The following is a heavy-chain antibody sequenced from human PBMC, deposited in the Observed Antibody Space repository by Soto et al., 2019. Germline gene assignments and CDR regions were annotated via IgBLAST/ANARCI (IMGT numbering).Heavy chain of an antibody. D-gene: IGHD2-15*01. Sequence: PGGSLRLSCAASGFTFSSYAMHWVRQAPGKGLEWVAVISYDGSNKYYADSVKGRFTISRDNSKNTLYLQMNSLRAEDTAVYYCAREVVVVVAATGHYYYYGMDVWGQGTTVTVSS. J-gene: IGHJ6*02. CDR3: AREVVVVVAATGHYYYYGMDV. CDR2: ISYDGSNK. V-gene: IGHV3-30-3*01. CDR1: GFTFSSYA.